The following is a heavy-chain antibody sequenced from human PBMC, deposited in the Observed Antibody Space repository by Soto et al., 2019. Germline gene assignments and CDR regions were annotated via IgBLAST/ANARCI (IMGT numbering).Heavy chain of an antibody. D-gene: IGHD4-17*01. CDR1: GFTFSDYY. V-gene: IGHV3-11*01. J-gene: IGHJ4*02. Sequence: GGSLRLSCAASGFTFSDYYMSWIRQAPGKGLEWVSYISSSGGTIHYADSVKGRFTISRDNAKNSLYLQMNSLRAEDTAVYYCARGEYGDPRPWDYWGQGTLVTVSS. CDR3: ARGEYGDPRPWDY. CDR2: ISSSGGTI.